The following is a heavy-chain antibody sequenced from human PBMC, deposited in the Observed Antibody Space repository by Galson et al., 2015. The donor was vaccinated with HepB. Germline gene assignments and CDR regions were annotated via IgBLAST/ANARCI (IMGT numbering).Heavy chain of an antibody. CDR1: GFTFGSSD. Sequence: SLRLSCAASGFTFGSSDMHWVRQAPGKGLEWVAAVTSTGGDKYYADTVKGRFTLSRDNSKNMLFLEMSSLRVEDTAVYYCARDSSCSGGNCYSYYFYGMDVWGQGTTVTVSS. J-gene: IGHJ6*02. D-gene: IGHD2-15*01. CDR3: ARDSSCSGGNCYSYYFYGMDV. V-gene: IGHV3-30-3*01. CDR2: VTSTGGDK.